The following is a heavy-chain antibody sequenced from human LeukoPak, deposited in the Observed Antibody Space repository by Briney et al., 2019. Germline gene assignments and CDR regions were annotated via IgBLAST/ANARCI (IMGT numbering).Heavy chain of an antibody. Sequence: SVKVSCKASGGTFSSHAISWVRQAPGQGLEWMGRIIPILGIANYAQKFQGGVTITADKSASTAYMELCSLRSEDTAVYYCARVAAYSSGWYLSDPPDYWGQGTLVTVSS. D-gene: IGHD6-19*01. J-gene: IGHJ4*02. V-gene: IGHV1-69*04. CDR3: ARVAAYSSGWYLSDPPDY. CDR2: IIPILGIA. CDR1: GGTFSSHA.